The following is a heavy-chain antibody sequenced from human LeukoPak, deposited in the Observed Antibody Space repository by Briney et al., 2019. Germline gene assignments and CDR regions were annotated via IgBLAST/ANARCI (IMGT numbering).Heavy chain of an antibody. Sequence: SESLSLTCTVSGGSISSYYWSWIRQPAGKGLGWVGRIYTSGSTNYNPSLKSRVTMSVDTSKNQFSLKLSSVTAADAAVYYCARDYYDSSGPQRYYYYYYMDVWGKGTTVTISS. CDR1: GGSISSYY. CDR3: ARDYYDSSGPQRYYYYYYMDV. D-gene: IGHD3-22*01. J-gene: IGHJ6*03. V-gene: IGHV4-4*07. CDR2: IYTSGST.